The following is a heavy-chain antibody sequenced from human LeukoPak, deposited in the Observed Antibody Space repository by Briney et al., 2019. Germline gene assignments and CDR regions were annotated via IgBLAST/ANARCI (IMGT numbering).Heavy chain of an antibody. CDR2: ISGSGGST. CDR3: AKSLSGYSVSGSYYNN. CDR1: GFTFSSYA. Sequence: QPGGSLRLSCAASGFTFSSYAMSWVRQAPGKGLEWVSTISGSGGSTYYADSVKGRFTISRDNSKNTLYLQMNSLRAEDTAVYYCAKSLSGYSVSGSYYNNWGQGTLVTVSS. V-gene: IGHV3-23*01. J-gene: IGHJ4*02. D-gene: IGHD3-10*01.